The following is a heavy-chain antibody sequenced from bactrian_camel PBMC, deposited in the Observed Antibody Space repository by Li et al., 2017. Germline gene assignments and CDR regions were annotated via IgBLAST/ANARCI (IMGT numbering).Heavy chain of an antibody. CDR1: KSGAGSYC. CDR3: AADPSYCVGYSEDLFGY. CDR2: IYTGGGST. V-gene: IGHV3-2*01. Sequence: HVQLVESGGGSVQAGGSMKLSCAVSKSGAGSYCMGWFRQAPGKGLEWVSSIYTGGGSTYYADSVKGRFTISQDNAKNTVHLQMNSLKPEDTAMYYCAADPSYCVGYSEDLFGYWGQGTQVTVS. J-gene: IGHJ6*01. D-gene: IGHD3*01.